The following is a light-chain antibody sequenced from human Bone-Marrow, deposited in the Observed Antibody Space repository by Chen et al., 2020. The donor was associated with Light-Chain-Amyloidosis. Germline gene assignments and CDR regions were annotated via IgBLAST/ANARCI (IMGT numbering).Light chain of an antibody. CDR2: DIH. V-gene: IGLV7-46*01. J-gene: IGLJ7*01. Sequence: QAVVPQEPSLTVSPGGTVTRTRGSSTGAVTSGHYPYWFHQKPGQAPRAVLYDIHKRHSWTPASFPGSLLGGKAALTLSGAQPEDEADYYFLLSYGGGRPVFGGGTLLTVL. CDR1: TGAVTSGHY. CDR3: LLSYGGGRPV.